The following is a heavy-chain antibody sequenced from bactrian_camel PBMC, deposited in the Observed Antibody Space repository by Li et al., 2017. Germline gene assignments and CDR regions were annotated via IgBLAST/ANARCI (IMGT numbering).Heavy chain of an antibody. CDR2: IDGEGKA. D-gene: IGHD1*01. J-gene: IGHJ4*01. Sequence: HVQLVESGGGLVQPGGSLRLSCAASGFTFSNYYMMWVRQAPGQEREGVGVIDGEGKASYVDSFEGRFTISRDNAKNTVYLRMNSLKSEDTALYYCAADLWLRNWGQGTQVTVS. CDR3: AADLWLRN. CDR1: GFTFSNYY. V-gene: IGHV3S1*01.